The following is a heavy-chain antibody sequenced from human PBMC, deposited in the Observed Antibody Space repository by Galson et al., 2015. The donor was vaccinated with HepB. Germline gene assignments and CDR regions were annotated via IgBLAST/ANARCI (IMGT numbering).Heavy chain of an antibody. D-gene: IGHD1-26*01. CDR2: IKSKTDGGTT. V-gene: IGHV3-15*01. J-gene: IGHJ4*02. CDR3: TTRIVGATTLIGDY. CDR1: GFTSSNAW. Sequence: SLRLSCAASGFTSSNAWMSWVRQAPGKGLEWVGRIKSKTDGGTTDYAAPVKGRFTISRDDSKNTLYLQMNSLKTEDTAVYYCTTRIVGATTLIGDYWGQGTLVTVSS.